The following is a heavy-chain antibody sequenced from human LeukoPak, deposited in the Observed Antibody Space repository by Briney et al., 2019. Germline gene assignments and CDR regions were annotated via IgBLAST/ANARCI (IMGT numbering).Heavy chain of an antibody. V-gene: IGHV3-48*02. CDR3: ARVSNYHFDS. CDR2: ITSSSTTK. Sequence: GGSLRLSCAASGFTFSAYSMNWVRQVPGKGLEWISYITSSSTTKYYAESVKGRFTISRDNAKNSLFLQMNSLRDADTAVYYCARVSNYHFDSWGQGILVTVSS. D-gene: IGHD4-11*01. CDR1: GFTFSAYS. J-gene: IGHJ4*02.